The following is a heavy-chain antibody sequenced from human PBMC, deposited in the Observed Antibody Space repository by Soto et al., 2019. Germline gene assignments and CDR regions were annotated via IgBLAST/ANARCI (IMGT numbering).Heavy chain of an antibody. CDR1: GFTFSSYA. V-gene: IGHV3-23*01. CDR3: AKEGADFWSGTYSFDY. D-gene: IGHD3-3*01. CDR2: ISGSGGST. Sequence: PGGSLRLACAASGFTFSSYAMSWVRQAPGKGLEWVSAISGSGGSTYYADSVKGRFTISRDNSKNTLYLQMNSLRAEDTAVYYCAKEGADFWSGTYSFDYWGQGTLVTVSS. J-gene: IGHJ4*02.